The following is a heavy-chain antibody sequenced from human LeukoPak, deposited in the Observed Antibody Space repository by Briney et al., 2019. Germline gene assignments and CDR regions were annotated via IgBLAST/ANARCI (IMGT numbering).Heavy chain of an antibody. CDR2: IYYSGST. Sequence: SETLSLTCTVSGGSISSYYWSWIRQPPGKGLEWIGYIYYSGSTNYNPSLKSRVTISVDTSKNLFSLKLSSVTAADTAVYYCARDNWDGYFDYWGQGTLVTVSS. CDR3: ARDNWDGYFDY. CDR1: GGSISSYY. J-gene: IGHJ4*02. V-gene: IGHV4-59*01. D-gene: IGHD1-20*01.